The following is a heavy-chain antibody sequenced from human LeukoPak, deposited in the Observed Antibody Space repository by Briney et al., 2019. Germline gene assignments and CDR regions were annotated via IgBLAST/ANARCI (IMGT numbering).Heavy chain of an antibody. Sequence: KPSETPSLTCAVYGGSFSGYYWSWIRQPPGEGLEWVGEINHSGSTNYNPSLKSRVTISVDTSKNQFSLKLSSVTAADTAVYYCARSYYDILTGYYNDYWGQGTLVTVPS. J-gene: IGHJ4*02. D-gene: IGHD3-9*01. CDR3: ARSYYDILTGYYNDY. V-gene: IGHV4-34*01. CDR2: INHSGST. CDR1: GGSFSGYY.